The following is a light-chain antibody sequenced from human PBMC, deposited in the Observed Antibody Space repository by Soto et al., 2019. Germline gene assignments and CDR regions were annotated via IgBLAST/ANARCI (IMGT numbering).Light chain of an antibody. CDR1: RSDVGTYNL. CDR3: CSYASSRTYV. V-gene: IGLV2-23*01. Sequence: QSSPTSPAPVSGSPWQSLTISRPGTRSDVGTYNLVSWYQQHPGNAPKLVIYEDTKRPSGVSNRCSGSKSGNTASLTISGLQAEDEADYYCCSYASSRTYVFGTGTKVTVL. CDR2: EDT. J-gene: IGLJ1*01.